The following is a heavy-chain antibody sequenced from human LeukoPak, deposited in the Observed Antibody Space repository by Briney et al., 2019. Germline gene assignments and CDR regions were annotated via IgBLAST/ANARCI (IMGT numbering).Heavy chain of an antibody. CDR1: GFAFSDYY. Sequence: GGSLRLSCAASGFAFSDYYMSWIRQAPGKGLEWISYISSSGSRLYYADSVKGRFTISRDNARNSMYLQMNSLRADDTALYYCATDDSINAAVRTAGFDYWGQGTLVTVSS. V-gene: IGHV3-11*04. J-gene: IGHJ4*02. CDR3: ATDDSINAAVRTAGFDY. D-gene: IGHD3-10*02. CDR2: ISSSGSRL.